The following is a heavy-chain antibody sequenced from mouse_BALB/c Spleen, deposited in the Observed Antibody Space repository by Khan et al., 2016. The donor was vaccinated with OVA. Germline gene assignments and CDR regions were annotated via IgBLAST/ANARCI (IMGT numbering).Heavy chain of an antibody. D-gene: IGHD3-1*01. Sequence: QVRLQQSGAELVKPGASVKMSCKASGYTFTSYTMHWVKQRPGQGLEWIGYINPSSGYTKYNQTFKDKATLTADKSSSTAYMQLSSLTSEDSAVYYCARKSTRASYWGQGTTLTVSS. CDR2: INPSSGYT. CDR3: ARKSTRASY. J-gene: IGHJ2*01. CDR1: GYTFTSYT. V-gene: IGHV1-4*01.